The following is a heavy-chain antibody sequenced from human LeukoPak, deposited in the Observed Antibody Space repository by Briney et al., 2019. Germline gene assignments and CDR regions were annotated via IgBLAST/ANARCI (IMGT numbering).Heavy chain of an antibody. V-gene: IGHV1-18*01. CDR3: ARAKGPIAAAGTPRRSVFDY. Sequence: ASVKVSCKASGYTFTSYGISWVRQAPGQGLEWMGWTSAYNGNTNYAQKLQGRVTMTTDTSTSTAYMELRSLRSDDTAVYYCARAKGPIAAAGTPRRSVFDYWGQGTLVTVSS. J-gene: IGHJ4*02. CDR2: TSAYNGNT. D-gene: IGHD6-13*01. CDR1: GYTFTSYG.